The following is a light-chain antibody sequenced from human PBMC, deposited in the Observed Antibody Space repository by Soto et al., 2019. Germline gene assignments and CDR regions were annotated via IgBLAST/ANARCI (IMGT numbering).Light chain of an antibody. CDR3: AAWDDSLNSVI. CDR2: TNT. CDR1: RSNIGTNP. J-gene: IGLJ2*01. V-gene: IGLV1-44*01. Sequence: QSVLTQPPSASGTPGQSVSISCSGSRSNIGTNPVNWYQQLPGTAPKLLFYTNTQRPSGVPDRFSASKSGTSASLAISGRQSEDEADYYCAAWDDSLNSVIVGGGTKLTVL.